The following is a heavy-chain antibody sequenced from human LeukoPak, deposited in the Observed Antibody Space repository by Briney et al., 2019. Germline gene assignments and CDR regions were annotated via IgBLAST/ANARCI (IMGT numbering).Heavy chain of an antibody. CDR2: ISGGGGST. CDR3: AKDKTQQLVTNEYFQH. Sequence: PGGSLRLSCAASGFTFRNYAMSWVRQAPGKGLEWVSTISGGGGSTYYADSVKGRFTISRDNSKNTLYLQMNSLRAEDTAVYYCAKDKTQQLVTNEYFQHWGQGTLVTVSS. V-gene: IGHV3-23*01. J-gene: IGHJ1*01. D-gene: IGHD6-13*01. CDR1: GFTFRNYA.